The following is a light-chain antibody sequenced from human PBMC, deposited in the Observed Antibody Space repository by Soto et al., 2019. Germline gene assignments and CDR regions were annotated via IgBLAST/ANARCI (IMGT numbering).Light chain of an antibody. Sequence: DIQMTQSPSTLSAYVGDRVTITCRASQSISTWLAWYQQKPGKAPKVLIYDASSLESGVPSSFSGSGSGTEFTLTISSLQPDDFATYYCQQYNTYSPYTFGQGTKLEIK. CDR3: QQYNTYSPYT. J-gene: IGKJ2*01. V-gene: IGKV1-5*01. CDR1: QSISTW. CDR2: DAS.